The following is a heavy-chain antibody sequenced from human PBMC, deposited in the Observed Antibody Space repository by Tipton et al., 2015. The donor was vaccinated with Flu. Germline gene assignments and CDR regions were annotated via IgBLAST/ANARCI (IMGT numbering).Heavy chain of an antibody. D-gene: IGHD2-2*01. J-gene: IGHJ4*02. V-gene: IGHV4-59*02. CDR1: GDSVASPYF. Sequence: TLSLTCSVSGDSVASPYFWGWIRQPPGKGLEWIGYIYNGVYTKYGPSLRSRVTISADTSKNQFSLRLSSVTAADTAVYFCARDPSLGMPEYFDSWGQGTLITVSS. CDR3: ARDPSLGMPEYFDS. CDR2: IYNGVYT.